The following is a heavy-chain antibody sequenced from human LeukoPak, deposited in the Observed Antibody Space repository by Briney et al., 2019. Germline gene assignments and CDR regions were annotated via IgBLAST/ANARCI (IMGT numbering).Heavy chain of an antibody. D-gene: IGHD3-22*01. V-gene: IGHV1-18*01. J-gene: IGHJ4*02. CDR3: ARNPYYDSKGYYAY. CDR1: GYMFTSYG. Sequence: ASVRVSCKTPGYMFTSYGISWIRQAPGQGLEWMGWINIYKGNTKYAQNFQGRVTMTTDTSTSTAYMELRSLRSDDTALYYCARNPYYDSKGYYAYWGQGTLVTVSS. CDR2: INIYKGNT.